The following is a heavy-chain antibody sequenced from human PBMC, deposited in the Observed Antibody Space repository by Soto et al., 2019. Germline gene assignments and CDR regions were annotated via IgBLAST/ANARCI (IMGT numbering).Heavy chain of an antibody. CDR2: IWYDGSDK. CDR3: AAGEPLNY. CDR1: GFTFTNYG. V-gene: IGHV3-33*01. J-gene: IGHJ4*02. D-gene: IGHD3-10*01. Sequence: GGSLRLSCAASGFTFTNYGMHWVRQAPGKGLEWVAIIWYDGSDKYYADSVKGRFTISRDNSQNTVYLQMNSLRAEDTAMYYCAAGEPLNYRGQGTLVTVSS.